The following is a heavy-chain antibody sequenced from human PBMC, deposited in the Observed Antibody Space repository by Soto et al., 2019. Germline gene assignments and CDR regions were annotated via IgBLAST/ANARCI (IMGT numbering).Heavy chain of an antibody. CDR3: AADVIGVAGDFDH. V-gene: IGHV1-58*01. CDR1: GXXXXXXX. Sequence: VKKPGTSVKVXXKTSGXXXXXXXVQWVRQVXXXXXEWIGWIVVASGYSNVAQKFQDRVSLTRDLSTNTAFMELSSLTSEDSAMYYCAADVIGVAGDFDHWGQGTLVSVSS. D-gene: IGHD6-19*01. J-gene: IGHJ4*02. CDR2: IVVASGYS.